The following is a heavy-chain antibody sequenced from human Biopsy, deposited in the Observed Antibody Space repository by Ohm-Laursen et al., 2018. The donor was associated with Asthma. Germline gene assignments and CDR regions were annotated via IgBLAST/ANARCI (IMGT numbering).Heavy chain of an antibody. Sequence: SLRLSCTASGFTFRAHAMSWVRQAPGKGLEWVSTISGNSGITYYADSVKGRFTISRDNSQNTLYLHMDGLSAEDTAVYYCAKDRSGTWYGFDYWGQGTLVTVSS. CDR2: ISGNSGIT. D-gene: IGHD6-13*01. V-gene: IGHV3-23*01. J-gene: IGHJ4*02. CDR1: GFTFRAHA. CDR3: AKDRSGTWYGFDY.